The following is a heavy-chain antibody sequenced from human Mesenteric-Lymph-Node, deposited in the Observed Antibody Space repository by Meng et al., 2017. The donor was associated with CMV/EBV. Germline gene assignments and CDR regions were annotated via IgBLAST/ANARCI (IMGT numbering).Heavy chain of an antibody. CDR2: IYHSGST. D-gene: IGHD1-1*01. V-gene: IGHV4-38-2*02. J-gene: IGHJ5*02. CDR1: GYSISSGYY. CDR3: ARDWYNWNDAWFDP. Sequence: SETLSLTCTVSGYSISSGYYWDWIRQPPGKGLEWIGSIYHSGSTYYNPSLKSRVTISVDTSKNQFSLKLSSVTAADTAVYYCARDWYNWNDAWFDPWGQGTLVTVSS.